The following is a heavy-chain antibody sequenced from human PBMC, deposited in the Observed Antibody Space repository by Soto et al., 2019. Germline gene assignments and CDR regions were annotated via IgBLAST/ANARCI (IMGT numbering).Heavy chain of an antibody. CDR2: VIPTLATA. D-gene: IGHD4-17*01. CDR1: GGPFNNHA. J-gene: IGHJ3*02. V-gene: IGHV1-69*01. CDR3: ASDYGEIDAFDI. Sequence: QVQLVQSGAEVKKPGSSVKVSCKTSGGPFNNHAINWVRQAPGQGLEWVGLVIPTLATADYAQKFQGRVTMTADEVTNTAYMELSSLRSDDTGVYYCASDYGEIDAFDIWGQGTLATVSS.